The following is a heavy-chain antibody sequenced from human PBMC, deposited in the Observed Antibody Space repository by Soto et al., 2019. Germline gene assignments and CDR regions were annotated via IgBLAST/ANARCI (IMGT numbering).Heavy chain of an antibody. V-gene: IGHV3-21*01. CDR2: TSDSSRFI. CDR1: GFIFSDYT. Sequence: GGSLRLSCAASGFIFSDYTMNWVRQAPGKGLEWVSSTSDSSRFIYYADSMKGRFTISRDNAKNSLYLQMNSLRAEDTAVYYCARRVSGAVFDFWGRGTLVTVSS. CDR3: ARRVSGAVFDF. J-gene: IGHJ4*02. D-gene: IGHD1-26*01.